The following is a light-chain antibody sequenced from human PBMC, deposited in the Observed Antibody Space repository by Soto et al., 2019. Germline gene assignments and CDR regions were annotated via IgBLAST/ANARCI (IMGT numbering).Light chain of an antibody. CDR1: QSVSSN. Sequence: EIVMTQSPATLSVSPGERATLSCRASQSVSSNLAWYQQKPGQAPWLLIYGASTRATGIPARFSGSGSGTEFTLTISSLQSEDFAVYYCQQYNNWPPTFGQGTRLEIK. J-gene: IGKJ5*01. CDR3: QQYNNWPPT. CDR2: GAS. V-gene: IGKV3-15*01.